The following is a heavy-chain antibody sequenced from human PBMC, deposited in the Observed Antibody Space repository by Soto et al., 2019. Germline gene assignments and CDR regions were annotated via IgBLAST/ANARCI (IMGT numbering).Heavy chain of an antibody. Sequence: TSETLSLTCTVSGGSISSSSYYWGWIRQPPGKGLEWIGSIYYSGSTYYNPSLKSRVTISVDTSKNQFSLKLSSVTAADTAVYYCASRGGYDFWSGYYSLNPGPLTNWGQGTLVTVSS. D-gene: IGHD3-3*01. CDR2: IYYSGST. CDR3: ASRGGYDFWSGYYSLNPGPLTN. V-gene: IGHV4-39*01. CDR1: GGSISSSSYY. J-gene: IGHJ4*02.